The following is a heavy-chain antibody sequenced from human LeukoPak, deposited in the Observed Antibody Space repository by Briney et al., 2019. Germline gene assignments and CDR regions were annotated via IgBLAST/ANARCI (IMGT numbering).Heavy chain of an antibody. Sequence: GGSLRLSCAASGFTFSAYSMNWVRQAPGKGLEWVSIIYGGGATYYAESVKGRFTISRDSSKNTLYLQMSSLRAEDTAVYYCARVRWISGIYGDFDSWGRGTLVTVSS. D-gene: IGHD1-26*01. J-gene: IGHJ4*02. V-gene: IGHV3-66*01. CDR3: ARVRWISGIYGDFDS. CDR1: GFTFSAYS. CDR2: IYGGGAT.